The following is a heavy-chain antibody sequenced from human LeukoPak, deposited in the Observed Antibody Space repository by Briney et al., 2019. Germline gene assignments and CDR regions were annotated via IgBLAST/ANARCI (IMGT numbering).Heavy chain of an antibody. Sequence: ASVKVSCKTSGCTFTGYYLHWVRQAPGQGLEWVGRINPNSGGTNYAQKFQGRVSMTRDTSISTAYMELSRVRSDDTAVYYCAKAGSSTRGPDDYWGQGTLVTVSS. D-gene: IGHD2-2*01. CDR1: GCTFTGYY. V-gene: IGHV1-2*06. J-gene: IGHJ4*02. CDR3: AKAGSSTRGPDDY. CDR2: INPNSGGT.